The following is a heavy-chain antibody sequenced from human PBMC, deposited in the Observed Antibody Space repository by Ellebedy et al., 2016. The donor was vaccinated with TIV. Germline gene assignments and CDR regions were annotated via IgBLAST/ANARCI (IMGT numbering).Heavy chain of an antibody. Sequence: GESLKISCAASGIAFTFYSMHWVRQAPGKGLEWVAAISYDGSDKVYEDFANGRFTISRDNSKETVFLQMNSLRAEDTALYYCAKDHRLRSVDGSGYWPLDYWGQGTLVTVSS. V-gene: IGHV3-30*18. D-gene: IGHD3-22*01. CDR2: ISYDGSDK. CDR3: AKDHRLRSVDGSGYWPLDY. CDR1: GIAFTFYS. J-gene: IGHJ4*02.